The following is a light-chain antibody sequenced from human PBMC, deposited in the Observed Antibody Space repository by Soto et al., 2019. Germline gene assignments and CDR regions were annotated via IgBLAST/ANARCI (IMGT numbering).Light chain of an antibody. CDR3: QYYGSSPFT. J-gene: IGKJ3*01. CDR2: GAS. CDR1: QSVSSSY. V-gene: IGKV3-20*01. Sequence: EIVLTQSPGTLSLSPGERATLSCRVSQSVSSSYLAWYQQKPGQAPRLLIYGASSRATGIPDRFSGSGSGTDFTLTIARLEPEDFAVYYCQYYGSSPFTSGPGTKVDIK.